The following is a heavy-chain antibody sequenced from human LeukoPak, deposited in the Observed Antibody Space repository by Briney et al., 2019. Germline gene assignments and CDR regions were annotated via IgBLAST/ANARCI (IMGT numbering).Heavy chain of an antibody. J-gene: IGHJ4*02. CDR3: ARMGLRRGGVVDFDY. CDR1: GYSISSGYY. V-gene: IGHV4-38-2*01. Sequence: PSETLSLTCAVSGYSISSGYYWGWIRQPPGKGLEWIGSIYHSGSTYYNPSLKSRVTISVDTSKNQFSLKLSSVTAADTAVYYYARMGLRRGGVVDFDYWGQGTLVTVSS. D-gene: IGHD2-15*01. CDR2: IYHSGST.